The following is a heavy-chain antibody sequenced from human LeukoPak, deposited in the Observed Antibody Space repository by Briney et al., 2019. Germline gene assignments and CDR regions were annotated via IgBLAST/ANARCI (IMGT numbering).Heavy chain of an antibody. V-gene: IGHV4-34*01. CDR2: INHSGST. D-gene: IGHD4-17*01. Sequence: SETLSLTCAVYGGSFSGYYWSWIRQPPGKGLEWIGEINHSGSTNYNPSLKSRVTISVDTSKNQFSLKLSSVTAADTAVYYCARIDTSVTTPPWGQGTLVTVSS. CDR1: GGSFSGYY. J-gene: IGHJ5*02. CDR3: ARIDTSVTTPP.